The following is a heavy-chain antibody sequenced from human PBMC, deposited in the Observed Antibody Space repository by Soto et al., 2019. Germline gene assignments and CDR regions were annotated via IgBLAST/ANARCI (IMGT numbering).Heavy chain of an antibody. J-gene: IGHJ4*02. CDR3: AKDIAMVRGVIITPSPFDY. CDR2: ISGSGANT. D-gene: IGHD3-10*01. V-gene: IGHV3-23*01. Sequence: LRLSCAAFGFTFSSYAMSWVRQAPGKGLEWVSAISGSGANTYYADSVKGRFTMSRDNSKNTLYLEMNSLRAEDTAVYYCAKDIAMVRGVIITPSPFDYWGQGTLVTVSS. CDR1: GFTFSSYA.